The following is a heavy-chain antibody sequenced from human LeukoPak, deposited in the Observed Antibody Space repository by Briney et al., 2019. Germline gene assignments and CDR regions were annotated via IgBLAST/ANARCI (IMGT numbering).Heavy chain of an antibody. CDR2: ICCGGST. CDR1: EFSVGSNY. D-gene: IGHD2-2*01. Sequence: GGSLRLSCAASEFSVGSNYMTWVRQAPGKGLEWVSLICCGGSTYYADSVKGRFTISRDNSKNTLYLQMNSLRAEDTAVYYCAREYCSSTSCSLVDFWGQGTLVTVSS. CDR3: AREYCSSTSCSLVDF. J-gene: IGHJ4*02. V-gene: IGHV3-66*01.